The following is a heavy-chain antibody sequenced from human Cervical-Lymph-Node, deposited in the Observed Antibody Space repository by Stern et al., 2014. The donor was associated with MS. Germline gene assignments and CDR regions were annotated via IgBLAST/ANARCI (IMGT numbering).Heavy chain of an antibody. CDR3: ARVSNSGYYGDY. V-gene: IGHV7-4-1*02. CDR1: GYTFTNNA. J-gene: IGHJ4*02. CDR2: INTNTGNP. D-gene: IGHD3-22*01. Sequence: VQLVQSGSELKKPGASVKVSCKTSGYTFTNNAMTWVRQAPGQGLEWMGWINTNTGNPTYAQGFPGRFAFSLDTSVSTAYMQLSSLKAEDTAVYCCARVSNSGYYGDYWGQGTLVTVSS.